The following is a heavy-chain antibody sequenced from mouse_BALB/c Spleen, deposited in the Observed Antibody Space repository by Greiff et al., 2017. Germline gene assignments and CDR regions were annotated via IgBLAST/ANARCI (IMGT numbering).Heavy chain of an antibody. Sequence: VQLQQPGAELVKPGASVKLSCKASGYTFTSYWMHWVKQRPGQGLEWIGEINPSNGRTNYNEKFKSKATLTVDKSSSTAYMQLSSLTSEDSAVYYCARGTATSYYAMDYWGQGTSVTVSS. CDR1: GYTFTSYW. CDR2: INPSNGRT. D-gene: IGHD1-2*01. V-gene: IGHV1S81*02. CDR3: ARGTATSYYAMDY. J-gene: IGHJ4*01.